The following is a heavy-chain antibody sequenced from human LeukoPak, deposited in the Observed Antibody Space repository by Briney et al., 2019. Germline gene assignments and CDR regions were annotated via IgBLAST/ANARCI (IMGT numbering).Heavy chain of an antibody. CDR2: ISSSSSYI. D-gene: IGHD3-3*01. CDR1: GFTFSSYS. Sequence: GGSLRLSCAASGFTFSSYSMNWVRQAPGKGLEWVSSISSSSSYIYYADSVKGRFTISRDNAKNSLYLQMNSPRAEDTAVYYCARSGGVYYDYWGQGTLVTVSS. CDR3: ARSGGVYYDY. J-gene: IGHJ4*02. V-gene: IGHV3-21*01.